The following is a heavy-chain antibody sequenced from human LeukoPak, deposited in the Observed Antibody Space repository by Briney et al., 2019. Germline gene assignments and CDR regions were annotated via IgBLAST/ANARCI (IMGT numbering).Heavy chain of an antibody. CDR3: ASLVSGSLLDY. CDR2: IIPILGIA. D-gene: IGHD1-26*01. CDR1: GGTFSSYT. J-gene: IGHJ4*02. Sequence: SVKVSCKDSGGTFSSYTISWVRQAPGQGLEWMGRIIPILGIANYAQKFQGRVTITADKSTSTAYMELSSLRSEDTAVYYCASLVSGSLLDYWGQGTLVTVSS. V-gene: IGHV1-69*02.